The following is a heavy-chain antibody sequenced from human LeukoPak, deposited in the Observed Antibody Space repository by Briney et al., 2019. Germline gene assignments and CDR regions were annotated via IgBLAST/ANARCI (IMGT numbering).Heavy chain of an antibody. D-gene: IGHD3-10*01. CDR3: ARFYDGSGSYRGAGPYYFDY. V-gene: IGHV4-34*01. Sequence: SETLSLTCAVYGGSFSGYYWSWIRQPPGKGLEWIGEINHSGSTNYNPSPKSRVTISVDTSKNQFSLKLSSVTAADTAVYYCARFYDGSGSYRGAGPYYFDYWGQGTLVTVSS. J-gene: IGHJ4*02. CDR2: INHSGST. CDR1: GGSFSGYY.